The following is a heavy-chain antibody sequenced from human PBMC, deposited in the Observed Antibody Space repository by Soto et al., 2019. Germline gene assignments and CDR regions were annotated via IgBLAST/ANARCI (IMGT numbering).Heavy chain of an antibody. V-gene: IGHV4-39*02. CDR2: IYYSGST. Sequence: SETLSLTCTVSGGSISISSYYWGCIRQPPGKGLEWIGSIYYSGSTYYNPSLKSRVTISVDTSKNHFSLKLSSVTVADTAVYFCARKQAGYFSGIDYWGQGTLVTVSS. D-gene: IGHD2-15*01. J-gene: IGHJ4*02. CDR3: ARKQAGYFSGIDY. CDR1: GGSISISSYY.